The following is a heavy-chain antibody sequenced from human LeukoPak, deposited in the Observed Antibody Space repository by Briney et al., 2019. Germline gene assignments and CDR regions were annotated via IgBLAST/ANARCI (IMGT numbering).Heavy chain of an antibody. D-gene: IGHD4-17*01. CDR3: ARGVTATTPLGWFDP. J-gene: IGHJ5*02. Sequence: PSETLSLTCTVSGGSIRSSTYYWAWIRQPPGKGLEWTGTIHHSGDTYYNPSLKSRVTISVDTSKNQFSLNLSSVTAADTAVYYCARGVTATTPLGWFDPWGQGTLVTVSS. CDR1: GGSIRSSTYY. CDR2: IHHSGDT. V-gene: IGHV4-39*01.